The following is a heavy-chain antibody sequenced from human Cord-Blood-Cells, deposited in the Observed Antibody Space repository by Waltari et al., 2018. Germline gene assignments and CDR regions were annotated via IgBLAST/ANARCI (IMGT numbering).Heavy chain of an antibody. CDR3: ARGSYSSSSFAFDI. V-gene: IGHV4-34*01. CDR1: GGSSSGYY. CDR2: INHSGST. D-gene: IGHD6-6*01. Sequence: QVQLQQWSAALLKPSETLSPTLAVYGGSSSGYYWGWIRQPPGKGLEWIGEINHSGSTNYNPSLKSRVTISVDTSKNQFSLKLSSVTAADTAVYYCARGSYSSSSFAFDIWGQGTMVTVSS. J-gene: IGHJ3*02.